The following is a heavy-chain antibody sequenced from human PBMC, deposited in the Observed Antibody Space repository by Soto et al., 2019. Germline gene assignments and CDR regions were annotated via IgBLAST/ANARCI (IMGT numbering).Heavy chain of an antibody. J-gene: IGHJ4*02. Sequence: QVQLVQSGAEVKKPGSSVKVSCKASGGTFSSYSINWVRQAPGQGLEWMVEILPIFGTANYAQKFQGRVTITADASKSTGYMELSSLRSEDTAVYYCARDGGRHSGGIDYWGQGTLVTVSS. V-gene: IGHV1-69*01. CDR1: GGTFSSYS. CDR2: ILPIFGTA. CDR3: ARDGGRHSGGIDY. D-gene: IGHD1-26*01.